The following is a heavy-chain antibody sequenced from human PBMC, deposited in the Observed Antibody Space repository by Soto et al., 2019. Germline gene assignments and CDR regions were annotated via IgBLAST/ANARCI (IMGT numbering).Heavy chain of an antibody. CDR3: ARSYYHDSSAYYYDY. Sequence: GGSLKLSCAASGFMFSVCTMNWVRQAPGKGLEWISSINSDSSSIYHADSVKGRFTISRDNAKNSVDLQMNSLRDEDTAVYYCARSYYHDSSAYYYDYWGQGALVTVSS. V-gene: IGHV3-48*02. J-gene: IGHJ4*02. CDR1: GFMFSVCT. CDR2: INSDSSSI. D-gene: IGHD3-22*01.